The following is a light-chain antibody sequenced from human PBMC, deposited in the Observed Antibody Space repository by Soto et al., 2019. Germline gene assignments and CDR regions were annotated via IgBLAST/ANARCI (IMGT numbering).Light chain of an antibody. CDR3: LQDYKYPRT. CDR2: AAS. V-gene: IGKV1-6*02. J-gene: IGKJ1*01. Sequence: AIQMTQSPSSLSASVGDTVTITCRASQGIRHHLGWYQQKPGKAPTLLMYAASTLQSGVPLRFRGSGSGTDFTLTISSLQPEDFATYYCLQDYKYPRTFGQGTKVDIK. CDR1: QGIRHH.